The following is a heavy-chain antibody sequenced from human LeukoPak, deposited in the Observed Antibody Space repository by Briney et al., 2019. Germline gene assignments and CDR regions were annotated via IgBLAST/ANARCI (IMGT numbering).Heavy chain of an antibody. V-gene: IGHV1-69*13. D-gene: IGHD1-26*01. CDR2: IIPIFGTA. CDR3: ARYHSGSYSAFDI. J-gene: IGHJ3*02. CDR1: GDTVSSYV. Sequence: SVKVSCKASGDTVSSYVISWVRQAPGQGLEWMGGIIPIFGTANYAQKFQGRVTITADESTSTAYMELSSLRSEDTAAYYCARYHSGSYSAFDIWGQGTMVTVSS.